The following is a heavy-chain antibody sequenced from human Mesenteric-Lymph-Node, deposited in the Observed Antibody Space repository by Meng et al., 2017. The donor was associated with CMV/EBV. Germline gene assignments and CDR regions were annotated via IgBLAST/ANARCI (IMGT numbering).Heavy chain of an antibody. CDR3: ARPSGVYATHIDY. V-gene: IGHV4-31*03. Sequence: SETLSLTCTVSGGSVSSGGYYWSWIRQHPGKGLEWIGYIYYSGSTYYNPSLKSRVTISVDTSKNQFSLRLSSVTAADTAVYYCARPSGVYATHIDYWGQGTLVTVSS. CDR2: IYYSGST. CDR1: GGSVSSGGYY. J-gene: IGHJ4*02. D-gene: IGHD2-8*01.